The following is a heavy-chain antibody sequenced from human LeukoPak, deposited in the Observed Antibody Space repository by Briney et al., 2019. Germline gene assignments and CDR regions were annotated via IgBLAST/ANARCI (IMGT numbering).Heavy chain of an antibody. V-gene: IGHV1-18*01. CDR2: ISAYNGNT. D-gene: IGHD1-26*01. Sequence: ASVKVSCKASGYTFTSYGISWVRQAPGQGLEWMGWISAYNGNTNYAQKLQGRVTMTTDTSTSTAYMELRSLRSDDTAVYYCARDRSGSYYSPARYFDYWGQGTLVTVSS. CDR1: GYTFTSYG. CDR3: ARDRSGSYYSPARYFDY. J-gene: IGHJ4*02.